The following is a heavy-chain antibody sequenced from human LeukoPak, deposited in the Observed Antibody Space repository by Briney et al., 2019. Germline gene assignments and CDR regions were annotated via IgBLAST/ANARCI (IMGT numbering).Heavy chain of an antibody. D-gene: IGHD5-12*01. Sequence: GGSLRLSCAASGFTFSSYWMSWVRQAPGKGLEWVANIKQDGSEKYYVDSVKGRFTISRDNAKNSLYLQMNSLRAEDTAVYYCARDLSIVATVRFDPWGQGTLVTVSS. CDR1: GFTFSSYW. J-gene: IGHJ5*02. CDR2: IKQDGSEK. CDR3: ARDLSIVATVRFDP. V-gene: IGHV3-7*01.